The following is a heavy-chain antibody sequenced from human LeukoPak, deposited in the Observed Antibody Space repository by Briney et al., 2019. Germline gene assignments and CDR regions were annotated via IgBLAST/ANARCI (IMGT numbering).Heavy chain of an antibody. Sequence: SETLSLTCAVSGGSIRSNNHYWGWIRQPPGKGLEWIGNIYFNGNIAYNPSLQSRVTISVDTSKNQFSLRLNSVTSADTAMYYCARDSGGSGYLWFDPWGQGTLVTVSS. D-gene: IGHD3-3*01. J-gene: IGHJ5*02. CDR3: ARDSGGSGYLWFDP. V-gene: IGHV4-39*07. CDR1: GGSIRSNNHY. CDR2: IYFNGNI.